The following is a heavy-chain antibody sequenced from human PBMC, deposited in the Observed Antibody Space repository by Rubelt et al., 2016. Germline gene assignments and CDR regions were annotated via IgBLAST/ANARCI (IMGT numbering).Heavy chain of an antibody. CDR3: ATTIAIRPYYFDY. CDR1: GYTFTSYY. V-gene: IGHV1-46*01. CDR2: INPSGGST. J-gene: IGHJ4*02. D-gene: IGHD6-6*01. Sequence: QVQLVQSGAEVKKPGASVKVSCKASGYTFTSYYMHWVRQAPGQGLEWMGIINPSGGSTSYAQKFQGRVNMTRETSTSTGYMELSSLRSEDTAVYYCATTIAIRPYYFDYWGQGTLVTVSS.